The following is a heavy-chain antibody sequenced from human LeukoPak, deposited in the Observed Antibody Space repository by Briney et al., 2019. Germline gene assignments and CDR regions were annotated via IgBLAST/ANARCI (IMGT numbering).Heavy chain of an antibody. D-gene: IGHD1-26*01. CDR3: AKDSPPSGSPPFPLFDAFDY. J-gene: IGHJ4*02. CDR1: GLTVSSNY. Sequence: GGSLRLSCAASGLTVSSNYMSWVRQAPGKGLEWVSVIYTGGSTYYADSVKGRFTISRDNSKNTLYLQMHSLRAEDTAVYYCAKDSPPSGSPPFPLFDAFDYWGQGTLVTVSS. CDR2: IYTGGST. V-gene: IGHV3-53*01.